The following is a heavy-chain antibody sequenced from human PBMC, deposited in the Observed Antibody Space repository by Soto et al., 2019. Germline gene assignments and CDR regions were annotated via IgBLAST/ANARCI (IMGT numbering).Heavy chain of an antibody. J-gene: IGHJ3*02. CDR3: ARGLGYRHAFDI. CDR2: INPNSGGT. Sequence: QVQLVQSGAEVKKPGASVKVSCKASGYTFTGYYMHWVRQAPGQGPEWMGWINPNSGGTNYAQKFRGWVTMTRDTSISTDYMELSRLRSDDTAVYYCARGLGYRHAFDIWGQGTMVTVSS. CDR1: GYTFTGYY. V-gene: IGHV1-2*04. D-gene: IGHD7-27*01.